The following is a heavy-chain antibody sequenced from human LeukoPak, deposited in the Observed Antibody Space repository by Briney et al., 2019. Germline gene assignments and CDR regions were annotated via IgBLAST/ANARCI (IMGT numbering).Heavy chain of an antibody. Sequence: TGGSLRLSCAASGFTFSDYYMSWIRQAPGKGLEWVSYISSSGSTIYYADSVKGRFTISRDNAKNSLYLQMNSLRAEDTAVYYCARDGLEWLLFGRGEIGDYWGQGTLVTVSS. CDR3: ARDGLEWLLFGRGEIGDY. V-gene: IGHV3-11*04. CDR2: ISSSGSTI. D-gene: IGHD3-3*01. J-gene: IGHJ4*02. CDR1: GFTFSDYY.